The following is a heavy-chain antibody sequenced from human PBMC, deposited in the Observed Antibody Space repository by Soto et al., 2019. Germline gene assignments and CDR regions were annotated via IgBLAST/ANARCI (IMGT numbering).Heavy chain of an antibody. Sequence: GCSLRLSCAASRFSFRHYWMHGVRQAPGKGLVWVSRISPGGRTTTYADSVKGRFTISRDNAKSTLYLQMNSLTVEDGAVYYCADSWLPTSYWGPGTLVTVSS. J-gene: IGHJ4*02. CDR1: RFSFRHYW. D-gene: IGHD3-10*01. V-gene: IGHV3-74*01. CDR2: ISPGGRTT. CDR3: ADSWLPTSY.